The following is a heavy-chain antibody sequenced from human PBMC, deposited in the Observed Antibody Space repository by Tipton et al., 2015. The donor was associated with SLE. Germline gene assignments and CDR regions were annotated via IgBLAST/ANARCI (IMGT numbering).Heavy chain of an antibody. CDR2: ISSSGSTI. CDR1: GFTFSSYE. Sequence: SLRLSCAASGFTFSSYEMNWVRQAPGKGLEWVSYISSSGSTIYYADSVKGRFTISRDNAKNSLYLQMNSLRAEDTAAYYCARRGDYYYGMDVWGQGTTVTVSS. CDR3: ARRGDYYYGMDV. J-gene: IGHJ6*02. V-gene: IGHV3-48*03.